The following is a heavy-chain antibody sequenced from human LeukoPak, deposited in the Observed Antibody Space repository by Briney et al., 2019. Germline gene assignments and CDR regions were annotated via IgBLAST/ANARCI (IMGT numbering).Heavy chain of an antibody. CDR1: GGSFSTYY. D-gene: IGHD3-9*01. CDR2: IYYSGST. V-gene: IGHV4-59*01. CDR3: ARGVVLTGYPLDF. Sequence: SETLSLTCSVSGGSFSTYYWSWIRQPPGKGLEWMGFIYYSGSTDYNPSLKSRVTISIDTSKKQFSLKLSSVTAADTAVYYCARGVVLTGYPLDFWGRGTLVTVSS. J-gene: IGHJ4*02.